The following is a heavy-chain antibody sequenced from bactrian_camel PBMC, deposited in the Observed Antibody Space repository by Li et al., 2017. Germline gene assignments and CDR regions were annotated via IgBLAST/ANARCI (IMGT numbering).Heavy chain of an antibody. Sequence: VQLVESGGDLVQPGGSLRLSCAASGFPFSVSGMSWVRQAPGEGLEWVAGIDSDNMPHTYYSNAVKGRFTISRDNAKNTLYLQLDNVNSEDTAVYYCAQNTLPRMSSFRARGQGTQVTVS. CDR1: GFPFSVSG. J-gene: IGHJ4*01. D-gene: IGHD2*01. CDR3: AQNTLPRMSSFRA. CDR2: IDSDNMPHT. V-gene: IGHV3S2*01.